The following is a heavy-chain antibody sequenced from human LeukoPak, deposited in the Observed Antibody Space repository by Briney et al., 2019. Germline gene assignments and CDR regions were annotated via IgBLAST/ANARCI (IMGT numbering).Heavy chain of an antibody. V-gene: IGHV4-34*01. J-gene: IGHJ4*02. CDR3: ARTLDYYDSSGYPDY. CDR1: GGSFSGYY. D-gene: IGHD3-22*01. CDR2: INHSEST. Sequence: SETLSLTCAVYGGSFSGYYWSWTRQPPGKGLEWIGEINHSESTNYNPSLKSRVTISVDTSKNQFSLKLSSVTAADTAVYYCARTLDYYDSSGYPDYWGQGTLVTVSS.